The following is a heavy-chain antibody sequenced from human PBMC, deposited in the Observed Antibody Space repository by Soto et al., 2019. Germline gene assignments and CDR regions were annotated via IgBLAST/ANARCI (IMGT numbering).Heavy chain of an antibody. Sequence: QVQLQQWGAGLLKPSETLSLTCAVYGGSFSGYYWSWIRQPPGKGLEWIGEINHSGSTNYNPSLNSLVTISVDTSQNPFSLKLSSVTAADTAVYYCARVTGRYYYGMDVWGQGTTVTVSS. CDR3: ARVTGRYYYGMDV. CDR2: INHSGST. CDR1: GGSFSGYY. V-gene: IGHV4-34*01. J-gene: IGHJ6*02.